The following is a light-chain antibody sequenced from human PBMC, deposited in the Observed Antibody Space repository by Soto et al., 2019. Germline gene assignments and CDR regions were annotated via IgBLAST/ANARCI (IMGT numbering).Light chain of an antibody. J-gene: IGLJ1*01. CDR3: SSYTTSNTYV. CDR2: EVS. V-gene: IGLV2-14*01. Sequence: QSVLTQPASASGYPGQSITISCTGRSSDVGGYNYVSWYQQHPGKAPKFMIYEVSRRPSGVSNRFSGSKSGNTASLTVSGLQAEDEADYYCSSYTTSNTYVFGTGTKVT. CDR1: SSDVGGYNY.